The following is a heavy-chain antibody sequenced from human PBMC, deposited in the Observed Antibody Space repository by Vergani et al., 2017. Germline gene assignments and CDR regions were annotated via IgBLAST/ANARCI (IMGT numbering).Heavy chain of an antibody. J-gene: IGHJ5*02. V-gene: IGHV4-4*07. CDR1: DASISSYF. Sequence: VQLQESGPGLLKPSETLSLTCSVSDASISSYFWSWIRQPAGKGLEWLGRVHTDGTAYYNPSLRTRVRLSADLSQSQFSLKMTSLTAADTAVYFCARDQWDDDGPRGWFAPWGQGILVTVSS. CDR3: ARDQWDDDGPRGWFAP. CDR2: VHTDGTA. D-gene: IGHD5-24*01.